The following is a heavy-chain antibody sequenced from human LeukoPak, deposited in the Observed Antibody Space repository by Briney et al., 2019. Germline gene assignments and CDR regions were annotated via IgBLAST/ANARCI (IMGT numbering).Heavy chain of an antibody. CDR2: MNPNSGNT. Sequence: ASVKVSCKASGYTFTNYDINWVRQATGQGLEWMGWMNPNSGNTGYAQKFQGRVTMTRSTSISTAYMDLSSLKSEDTAVYYCAKSVGPGGSSYNWFDPWGQGTLVTVSS. CDR3: AKSVGPGGSSYNWFDP. CDR1: GYTFTNYD. D-gene: IGHD1-26*01. J-gene: IGHJ5*02. V-gene: IGHV1-8*01.